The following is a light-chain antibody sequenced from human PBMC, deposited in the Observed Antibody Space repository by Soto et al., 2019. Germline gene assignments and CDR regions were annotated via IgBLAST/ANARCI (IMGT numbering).Light chain of an antibody. CDR3: QMWDSSSDHYD. CDR1: TIRSKS. J-gene: IGLJ1*01. CDR2: DAS. V-gene: IGLV3-21*02. Sequence: SYELTQPPSVSVEPGQTARITCGGNTIRSKSVHWYQQKPGQAPVLVVCDASVRPSGMPERFAGANSENTATLTISRVEAGDEADYFCQMWDSSSDHYDFGAGAKGPVL.